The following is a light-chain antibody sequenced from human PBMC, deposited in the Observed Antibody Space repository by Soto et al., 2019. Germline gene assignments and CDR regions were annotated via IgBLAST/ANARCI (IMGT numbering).Light chain of an antibody. J-gene: IGKJ3*01. V-gene: IGKV3-15*01. CDR2: GAS. CDR3: QQYNNWPFT. Sequence: EIVMTQSPATLSVSPGERATLSCRASQSVSSNLAWYQQKPGQAPRLLIYGASTRSTGVPSRFSGSGSGTEFTNTINSLQSKNFAVYYWQQYNNWPFTFGPGTKVDIK. CDR1: QSVSSN.